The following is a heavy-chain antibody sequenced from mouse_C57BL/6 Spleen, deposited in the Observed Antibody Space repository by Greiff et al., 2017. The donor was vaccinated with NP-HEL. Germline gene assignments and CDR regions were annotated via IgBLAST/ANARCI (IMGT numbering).Heavy chain of an antibody. CDR1: GFTFSDYY. CDR3: ARDGTTVVGFDY. J-gene: IGHJ2*01. V-gene: IGHV5-16*01. D-gene: IGHD1-1*01. CDR2: INYDGSST. Sequence: EVKLVESEGGLVQPGSSMKLSCTASGFTFSDYYMAWVRQVPEKGLEWVANINYDGSSTYYLDSLKSRFIISRDNAKNILYLQMSSLKSEDTATYYCARDGTTVVGFDYWGQGTTLTVSS.